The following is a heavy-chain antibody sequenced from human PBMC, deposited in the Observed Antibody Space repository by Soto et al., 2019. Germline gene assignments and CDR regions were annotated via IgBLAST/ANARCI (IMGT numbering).Heavy chain of an antibody. V-gene: IGHV1-69*01. CDR3: ARGTSGSFLPDYYGMDV. Sequence: QVQLVQSGAEVKKPGSSVKVSCKASGGTFSSYAISWVRQAPGQGLEWMGGIIPIFGTANYAQKFQGRVTITADESTSTAYMELSSLRSEDTAVYYCARGTSGSFLPDYYGMDVWGQGTTVTVSS. D-gene: IGHD3-10*01. CDR1: GGTFSSYA. CDR2: IIPIFGTA. J-gene: IGHJ6*02.